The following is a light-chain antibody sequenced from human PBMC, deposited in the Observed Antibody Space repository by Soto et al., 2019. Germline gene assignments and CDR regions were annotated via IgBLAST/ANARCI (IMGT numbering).Light chain of an antibody. CDR3: QQYYSYSGT. J-gene: IGKJ1*01. CDR2: DAS. Sequence: DIQMTQSPCTLSASVGDRVTITCRASQSISSWLAWYQQKPGKAPKLLIYDASSLESGVPSRFSGSGSGTEFTLTISSLQPDDFATYYCQQYYSYSGTFGQGTKVDIK. V-gene: IGKV1-5*01. CDR1: QSISSW.